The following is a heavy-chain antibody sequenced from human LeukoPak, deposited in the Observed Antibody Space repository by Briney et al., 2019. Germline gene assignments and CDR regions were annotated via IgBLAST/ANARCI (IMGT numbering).Heavy chain of an antibody. Sequence: GASVKVSCKASGYTFTSYGISWVRQAPGQGLEWMGWISAYNGNTNYAQKLQGRVTMTTDTSTSTAYMELRSLRSDDTAVYYCARAPPPYSIVATINDAFDIWGQGTMVTVSS. D-gene: IGHD5-12*01. CDR2: ISAYNGNT. J-gene: IGHJ3*02. CDR3: ARAPPPYSIVATINDAFDI. V-gene: IGHV1-18*01. CDR1: GYTFTSYG.